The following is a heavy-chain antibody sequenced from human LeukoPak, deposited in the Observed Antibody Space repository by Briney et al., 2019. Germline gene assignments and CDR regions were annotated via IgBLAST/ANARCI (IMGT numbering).Heavy chain of an antibody. D-gene: IGHD3-22*01. V-gene: IGHV3-23*01. J-gene: IGHJ6*02. CDR2: ICGSGGST. Sequence: GGSLRLSCAASGFTFSSYAMSWVRQAPGKGLEWVSAICGSGGSTYYADSVKGRFTISRDNSKNTLDLQMNSLRAEDTAVYYCARPLSNGYFHDSGGYYPYAMDVWGQGTTVTVSS. CDR1: GFTFSSYA. CDR3: ARPLSNGYFHDSGGYYPYAMDV.